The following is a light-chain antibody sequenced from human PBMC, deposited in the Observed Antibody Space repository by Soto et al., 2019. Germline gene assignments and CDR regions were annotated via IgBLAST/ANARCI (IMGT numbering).Light chain of an antibody. CDR2: GAS. J-gene: IGKJ4*01. Sequence: ENVLTQSPGTLSLSPGERATLSCRASQSVRSSYLAWYQQKPGQAPRLLIYGASSRATGIPDRFSCSGSGTDYSLTINRLEPEDFAVYYCQQYGSSPLSFGGGTKVEIK. CDR1: QSVRSSY. V-gene: IGKV3-20*01. CDR3: QQYGSSPLS.